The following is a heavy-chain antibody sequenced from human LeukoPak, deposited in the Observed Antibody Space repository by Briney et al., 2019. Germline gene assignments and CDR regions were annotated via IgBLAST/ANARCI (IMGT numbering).Heavy chain of an antibody. J-gene: IGHJ3*02. CDR2: IRYDGSNK. CDR1: GFTFSIYG. Sequence: PGGSLRLSCAPSGFTFSIYGMHWVRQAPGKGLGWVAFIRYDGSNKYYADSVKGRFTISRDNSKNTLYLQMHRLRAEDTAVYYCAKDYFGRITDAFDIWGQGTMVTVSS. D-gene: IGHD3-10*01. CDR3: AKDYFGRITDAFDI. V-gene: IGHV3-30*02.